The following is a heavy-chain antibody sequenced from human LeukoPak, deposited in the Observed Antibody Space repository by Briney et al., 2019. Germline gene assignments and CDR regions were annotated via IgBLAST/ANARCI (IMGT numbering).Heavy chain of an antibody. V-gene: IGHV3-30-3*01. CDR1: GFTFSTYA. CDR2: ISYDGNNK. CDR3: ARDLSMYYNYGMDV. Sequence: PGGSLRLSCAASGFTFSTYAMHWVRQAPGKRLEWVAVISYDGNNKYYADSVRGRFTTSRDNSKNTVSLQMDSLRAEDTAVYYCARDLSMYYNYGMDVWGQGTTVTVSS. J-gene: IGHJ6*02.